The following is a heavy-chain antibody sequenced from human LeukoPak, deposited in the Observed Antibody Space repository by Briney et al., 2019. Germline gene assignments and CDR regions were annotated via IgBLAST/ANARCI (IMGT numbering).Heavy chain of an antibody. D-gene: IGHD6-13*01. CDR3: ASFIFSAASNYDAFDI. CDR1: GGTFSSYA. Sequence: SVKVSCKASGGTFSSYAISWVRQAPGQGLEWMGGIIPIFGTANYAQKFQGRVTITADESTSTAYMELSSLRSEDTAVYYCASFIFSAASNYDAFDIWGQGTMVTVSS. J-gene: IGHJ3*02. V-gene: IGHV1-69*13. CDR2: IIPIFGTA.